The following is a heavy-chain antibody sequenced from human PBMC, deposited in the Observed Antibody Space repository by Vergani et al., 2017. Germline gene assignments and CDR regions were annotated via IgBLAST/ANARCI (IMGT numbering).Heavy chain of an antibody. CDR3: AKYGRENSDYGYFDY. V-gene: IGHV3-30-3*02. J-gene: IGHJ4*02. CDR1: GFTFSSYA. CDR2: TSYDGSNK. D-gene: IGHD4-17*01. Sequence: QVQLVESGGGVVQPGRSLRLSCAASGFTFSSYAMHWVRQAPGKGLEWVAVTSYDGSNKYYADSVKGRFTISRDTSKKTLSLQMRSLRADDTAVYYCAKYGRENSDYGYFDYWGQGTLVTVSS.